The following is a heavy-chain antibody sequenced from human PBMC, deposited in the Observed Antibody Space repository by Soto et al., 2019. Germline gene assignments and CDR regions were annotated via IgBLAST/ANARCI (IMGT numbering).Heavy chain of an antibody. V-gene: IGHV3-30*03. CDR2: ISYDGSNK. CDR1: GFTFSHYG. J-gene: IGHJ4*02. D-gene: IGHD1-26*01. CDR3: ARYSGKYQGPIDY. Sequence: QVQLVESGGGVVQPGRSLRLSCAASGFTFSHYGIHWVRQAPGKGLEWLAVISYDGSNKHYADYVKGRFTVSRDNSKNTLYLQMNSLRAEDKAVYFCARYSGKYQGPIDYWGQGTLVTVSS.